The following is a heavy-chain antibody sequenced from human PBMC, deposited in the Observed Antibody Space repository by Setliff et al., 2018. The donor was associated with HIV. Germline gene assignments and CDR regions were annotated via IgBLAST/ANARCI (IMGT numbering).Heavy chain of an antibody. CDR2: TYYAGNS. V-gene: IGHV4-39*01. J-gene: IGHJ6*03. CDR1: GGSISSGSYF. Sequence: SETLSLTCSVTGGSISSGSYFWGWIRQPPGKGLEWIGTTYYAGNSYSNMSLRSRLTIYVDTSNNQLSLSLSSVTAADSAVYYCARITTIFGVGTGQDYYMDVWGKGTTVTV. D-gene: IGHD3-3*01. CDR3: ARITTIFGVGTGQDYYMDV.